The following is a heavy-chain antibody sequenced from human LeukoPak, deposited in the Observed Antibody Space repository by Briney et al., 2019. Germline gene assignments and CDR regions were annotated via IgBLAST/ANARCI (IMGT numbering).Heavy chain of an antibody. CDR2: ISYDGSNK. CDR3: AKDTGYGSGSYSFDY. CDR1: GFTFSSYA. V-gene: IGHV3-30-3*01. Sequence: GGSLRLSCAASGFTFSSYAMHWVRQAPGKGLEWVAVISYDGSNKYYADSVKGRFTISRDNSKNTVYLQMNSLRAEDTALYYCAKDTGYGSGSYSFDYWGQGTLVTVSS. D-gene: IGHD3-10*01. J-gene: IGHJ4*02.